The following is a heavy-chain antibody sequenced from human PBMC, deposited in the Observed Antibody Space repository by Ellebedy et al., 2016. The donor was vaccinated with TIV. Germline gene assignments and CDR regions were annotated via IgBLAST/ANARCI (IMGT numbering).Heavy chain of an antibody. V-gene: IGHV3-23*01. CDR3: AKGTDYFYYYMDV. CDR2: ISRTSRWT. CDR1: GFTFSTYG. D-gene: IGHD3-10*01. J-gene: IGHJ6*03. Sequence: GESLKISCAASGFTFSTYGMTWVRQAPGKGLEWVSSISRTSRWTNHADSVKGRFTISRDNSKNTLYLQMISLRAEDTAVYYCAKGTDYFYYYMDVWGKGTTVTVSS.